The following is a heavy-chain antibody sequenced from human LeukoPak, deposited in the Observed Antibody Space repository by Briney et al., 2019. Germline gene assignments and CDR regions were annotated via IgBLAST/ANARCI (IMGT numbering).Heavy chain of an antibody. J-gene: IGHJ6*02. CDR3: ARDPDYGMDV. CDR2: ISYDGSNK. CDR1: GFTFSSYA. Sequence: QSGGSLRLSCAASGFTFSSYAMHWVRQAPGKGLEWVAVISYDGSNKYYADSVKGRFTISRDNSKNTLYLQMNSLRAEDTAVYYCARDPDYGMDVWGQGTTVTVSS. V-gene: IGHV3-30*04.